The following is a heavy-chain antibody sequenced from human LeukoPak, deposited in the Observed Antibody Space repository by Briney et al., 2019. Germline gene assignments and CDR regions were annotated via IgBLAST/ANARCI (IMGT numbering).Heavy chain of an antibody. CDR2: ISYDGSNK. J-gene: IGHJ5*02. D-gene: IGHD2-8*02. CDR1: GFTFSSYG. CDR3: AKSTDWFDP. Sequence: GGSLRLSCAASGFTFSSYGMHWVRQAPGKGLEWVAVISYDGSNKYYADSVKGRFTISRDNSKNTLYLLMNSLRAEDTAVYYCAKSTDWFDPWGQGTLVTVSS. V-gene: IGHV3-30*18.